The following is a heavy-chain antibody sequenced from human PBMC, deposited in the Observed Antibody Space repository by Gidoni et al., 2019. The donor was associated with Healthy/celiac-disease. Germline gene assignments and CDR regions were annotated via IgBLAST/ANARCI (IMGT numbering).Heavy chain of an antibody. CDR3: ARSDPQHYFDY. CDR2: ICYEVSNN. D-gene: IGHD2-2*01. CDR1: GGPFSSYG. J-gene: IGHJ4*02. V-gene: IGHV3-33*01. Sequence: QVQLVESGGDVVQPGRALRLSCAASGGPFSSYGSHWVRQAPGKGLEWVAVICYEVSNNYYAASVKGRFTISRDNSQNTLYLQMNSLRAEDTAVYYCARSDPQHYFDYWGQGTLVTVSS.